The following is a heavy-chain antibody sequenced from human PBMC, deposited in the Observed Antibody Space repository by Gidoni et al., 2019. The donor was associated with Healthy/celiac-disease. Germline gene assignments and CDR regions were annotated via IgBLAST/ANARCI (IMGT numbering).Heavy chain of an antibody. D-gene: IGHD3-3*02. V-gene: IGHV3-49*05. CDR1: GFTFGDYA. Sequence: EVQLVESGGGLVMPGRSLTLSCTASGFTFGDYAMSWFRQAPGKGLEWVGFIRSKAYGGTTEYAASVKGRFTISRDDSKSIAYLQMNSLKTEDTAVYYCTRDPFRKDGMDVWGQGTTVTVSS. CDR2: IRSKAYGGTT. CDR3: TRDPFRKDGMDV. J-gene: IGHJ6*02.